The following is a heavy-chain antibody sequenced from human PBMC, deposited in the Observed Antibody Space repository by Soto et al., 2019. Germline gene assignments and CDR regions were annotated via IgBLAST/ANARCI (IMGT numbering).Heavy chain of an antibody. Sequence: WGSLRLSGGASGIEFSSYATPWVRQAPGKGLEWVGVISYDGNYIYYADSVKGRFTISRDNSKNTLYVQVNSLRPEDTAVYYCAKGILSATIGPYAMDISAQGTTVTVSS. J-gene: IGHJ6*02. D-gene: IGHD3-16*01. CDR1: GIEFSSYA. V-gene: IGHV3-30*18. CDR2: ISYDGNYI. CDR3: AKGILSATIGPYAMDI.